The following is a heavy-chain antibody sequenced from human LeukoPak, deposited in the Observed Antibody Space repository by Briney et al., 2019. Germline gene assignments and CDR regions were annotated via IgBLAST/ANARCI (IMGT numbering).Heavy chain of an antibody. Sequence: ASVKVSCKASGYSFRSYGISCVRQAPGQGLEWMGWISAYNDNTDYAQKFQGRVTMTTDTSTSTDYMELRSLRSNDAAMYYCARDGVLTAPNWLRPFDYWGQGTLVTVSS. J-gene: IGHJ4*02. V-gene: IGHV1-18*04. D-gene: IGHD5-12*01. CDR3: ARDGVLTAPNWLRPFDY. CDR1: GYSFRSYG. CDR2: ISAYNDNT.